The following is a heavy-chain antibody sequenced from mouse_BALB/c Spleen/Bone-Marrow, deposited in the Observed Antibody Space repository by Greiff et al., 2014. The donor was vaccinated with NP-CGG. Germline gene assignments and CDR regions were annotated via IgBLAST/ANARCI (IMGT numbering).Heavy chain of an antibody. CDR1: GFNIKDTY. J-gene: IGHJ3*01. CDR3: AAYYRYLAWFAY. Sequence: EVQLKQSGAELVKPGASVKLSCTASGFNIKDTYMHWVKQRPEQGLEWIGRIDPANGNTKYDPKFQGKATITADISSNTAYLQLSSLTSEDTAVYYCAAYYRYLAWFAYWGQGTLVTVSA. D-gene: IGHD2-14*01. CDR2: IDPANGNT. V-gene: IGHV14-3*02.